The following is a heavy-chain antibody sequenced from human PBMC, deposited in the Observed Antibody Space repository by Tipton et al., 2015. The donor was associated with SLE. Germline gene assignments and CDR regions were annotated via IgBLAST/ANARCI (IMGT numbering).Heavy chain of an antibody. CDR1: GFTFSGYS. D-gene: IGHD6-19*01. CDR3: ARDKGLAVAGPIAPYY. CDR2: VLYDGSNE. J-gene: IGHJ4*02. Sequence: QLVQSGGGVVQPGRSLRLSCAASGFTFSGYSMHWVRQAPGKGLEWVAVVLYDGSNEYYAASVKGRFTISRDNSKNTLYLQMNSLRAEDTAVYYCARDKGLAVAGPIAPYYWGQGTLVTVSS. V-gene: IGHV3-30-3*01.